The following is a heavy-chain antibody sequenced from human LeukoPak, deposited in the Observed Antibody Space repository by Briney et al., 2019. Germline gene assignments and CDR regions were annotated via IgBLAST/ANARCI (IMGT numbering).Heavy chain of an antibody. Sequence: SETLSLTCTVSGGSISSSSYYWGWIRQPPGKGLEWIGRIYTSGSTNYNPSLKSRVTMSVDTSKNQFSLKLSSVTAADTAVYYCARGRGATKSGVFDYWGQGTLVTVSS. D-gene: IGHD1-26*01. J-gene: IGHJ4*02. CDR1: GGSISSSSYY. CDR2: IYTSGST. CDR3: ARGRGATKSGVFDY. V-gene: IGHV4-39*07.